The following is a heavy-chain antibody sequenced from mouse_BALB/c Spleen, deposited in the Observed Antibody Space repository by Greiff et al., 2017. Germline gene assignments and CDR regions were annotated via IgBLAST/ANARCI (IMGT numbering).Heavy chain of an antibody. D-gene: IGHD2-14*01. V-gene: IGHV2-9*02. CDR3: DREVDKYDGDAMDY. J-gene: IGHJ4*01. Sequence: VQLKESGPGLVAPSQSLSITCTVSGFSLTSYGVHWVRQPPGKGLEWLGVIWAGGSTNYNSALMSRLSISKDNSKSQVFVKMNSLQTDDTAMYYSDREVDKYDGDAMDYRGQGTSGTVAS. CDR2: IWAGGST. CDR1: GFSLTSYG.